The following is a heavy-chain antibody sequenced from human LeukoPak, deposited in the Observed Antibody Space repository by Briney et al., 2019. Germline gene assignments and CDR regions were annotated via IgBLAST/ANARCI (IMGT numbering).Heavy chain of an antibody. J-gene: IGHJ4*02. CDR1: GFMFDDYA. V-gene: IGHV3-49*04. CDR3: TGNRGGQLPFDY. CDR2: IRSKGYGGTT. D-gene: IGHD1-1*01. Sequence: GGSLRLFCTGSGFMFDDYALTWVRQAPGKGLEWISFIRSKGYGGTTDYAASVKGRFTISRDDSKGVLYLQMNSLKTDDTAVYFCTGNRGGQLPFDYWGRGTQVTVSS.